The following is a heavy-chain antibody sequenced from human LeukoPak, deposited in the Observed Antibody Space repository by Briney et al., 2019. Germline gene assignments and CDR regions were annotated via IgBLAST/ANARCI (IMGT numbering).Heavy chain of an antibody. CDR2: INPNSGGT. V-gene: IGHV1-2*06. D-gene: IGHD5-24*01. CDR1: GYTFTGYY. J-gene: IGHJ3*02. Sequence: GASVNVSCTASGYTFTGYYMHWVRQAPGQGLEWMGRINPNSGGTNYAQKFQGRVTMTRDTSISTAYMELSRLRSDDAAVYYCARGEDGYNSNAFDIWGQGTMVTVSS. CDR3: ARGEDGYNSNAFDI.